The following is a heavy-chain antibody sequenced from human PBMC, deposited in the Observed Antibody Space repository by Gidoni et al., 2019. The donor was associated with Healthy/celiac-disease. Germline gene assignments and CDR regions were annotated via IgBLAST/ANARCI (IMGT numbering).Heavy chain of an antibody. J-gene: IGHJ3*02. D-gene: IGHD1-1*01. Sequence: EVQLVESGGGWVQPGGSRGLACEAAGGTFSSYEMNWVRQAPGKGREWVSYISSSGLPLSYSDSVKGRFTISSDHAKNSLYLQVNSLSAEDTAVYYCASEGDWMDAFAIWGQGTMVTVSS. CDR3: ASEGDWMDAFAI. CDR2: ISSSGLPL. V-gene: IGHV3-48*03. CDR1: GGTFSSYE.